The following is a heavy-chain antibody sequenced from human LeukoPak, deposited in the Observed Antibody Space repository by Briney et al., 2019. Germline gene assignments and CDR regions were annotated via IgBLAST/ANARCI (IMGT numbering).Heavy chain of an antibody. D-gene: IGHD6-19*01. CDR1: GDSVSSNSAA. J-gene: IGHJ5*02. CDR3: ARNLGYSSGWYSPDWFDP. V-gene: IGHV6-1*01. CDR2: TYYRSKWYN. Sequence: SQTLSLTCAISGDSVSSNSAAWNWIRQSPSRGLEWLGRTYYRSKWYNDYAVSVKSRITINPDTSKNQFSLQLNSVTPEDTAVYYCARNLGYSSGWYSPDWFDPWGQGTLVTGSS.